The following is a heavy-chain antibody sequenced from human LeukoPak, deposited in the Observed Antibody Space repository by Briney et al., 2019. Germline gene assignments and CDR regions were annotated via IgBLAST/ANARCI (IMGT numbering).Heavy chain of an antibody. Sequence: GESLKISCQGSGYSFTNYWIGWVRQMPGKGLEWMGIIYPGDSDTRYSPSFQGQVTISADTSISTAYLQWSSLKASDTAMYYCARRALGYCSSTSCYDDAFDIWGQGTMVTVSS. CDR3: ARRALGYCSSTSCYDDAFDI. V-gene: IGHV5-51*01. D-gene: IGHD2-2*01. J-gene: IGHJ3*02. CDR2: IYPGDSDT. CDR1: GYSFTNYW.